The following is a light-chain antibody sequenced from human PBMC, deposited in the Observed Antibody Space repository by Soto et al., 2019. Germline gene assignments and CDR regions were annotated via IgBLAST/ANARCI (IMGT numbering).Light chain of an antibody. J-gene: IGKJ1*01. CDR2: GAS. Sequence: EIVMTQSPATLSVSPGERATLSYRASQSVSSNLAWYQQKPGQAPRLLIYGASGRATGIPARFSGSGSGTDFTLTISRLEPEDFAVYYCQQYGSSSWTFGQGTKVDIK. CDR3: QQYGSSSWT. CDR1: QSVSSN. V-gene: IGKV3-20*01.